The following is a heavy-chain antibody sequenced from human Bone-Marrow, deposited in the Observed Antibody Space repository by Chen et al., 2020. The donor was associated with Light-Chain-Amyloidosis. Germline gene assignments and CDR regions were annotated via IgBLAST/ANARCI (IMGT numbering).Heavy chain of an antibody. Sequence: EVQLVESGGGLIQPGGSLRLSCAASGFTVSSNYMSCVRQAPGKGLEWVSVIYSGGSTYYADSVKGRFTISRDNSKNTLYLQMNSLRAEDTAVYYCAGTYGSGSYYADYWGQGTLVTVSS. J-gene: IGHJ4*02. CDR2: IYSGGST. V-gene: IGHV3-53*01. CDR1: GFTVSSNY. D-gene: IGHD3-10*01. CDR3: AGTYGSGSYYADY.